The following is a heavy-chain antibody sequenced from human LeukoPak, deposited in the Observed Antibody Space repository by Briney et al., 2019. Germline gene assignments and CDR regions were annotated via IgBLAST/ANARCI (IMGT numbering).Heavy chain of an antibody. CDR2: ISWNSGSI. CDR3: ARHDDSPMHN. V-gene: IGHV3-9*01. J-gene: IGHJ4*02. CDR1: GFTFDDYA. D-gene: IGHD1-1*01. Sequence: GRSLRLSCAASGFTFDDYAMPWVRQAPGKGLEWVSGISWNSGSIGYADSVKGRFTISRDNAKNSLYLQMNSLRAEDTALYYCARHDDSPMHNWGQGTLVTVSS.